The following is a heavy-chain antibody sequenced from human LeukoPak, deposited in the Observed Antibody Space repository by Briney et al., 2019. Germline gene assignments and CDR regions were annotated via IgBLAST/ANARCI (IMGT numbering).Heavy chain of an antibody. V-gene: IGHV4-34*01. CDR2: INHSGST. CDR3: VSGYSYGYDY. Sequence: SETLSLTCAVYGGSFSGYYWSWIRQPPGKGLEWIGEINHSGSTNYNTSLKSRVTISVDTSKNQFSLKLSSVTAAGTAVYFLVSGYSYGYDYWGQGTLVTVSS. CDR1: GGSFSGYY. D-gene: IGHD5-18*01. J-gene: IGHJ4*02.